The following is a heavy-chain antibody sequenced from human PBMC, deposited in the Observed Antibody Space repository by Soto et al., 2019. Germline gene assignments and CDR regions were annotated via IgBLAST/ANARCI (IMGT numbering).Heavy chain of an antibody. V-gene: IGHV1-18*01. J-gene: IGHJ4*02. Sequence: ASVKVSCKASGYTFTTYDISWVRQAPGQGLEWMGRISTYNGNTNFAQKLEGRVTMTTATSTNTVFLELRSLKSDDTAIYYCARDRLRGYDSSGFYSWGQGTMVTFSS. CDR1: GYTFTTYD. CDR3: ARDRLRGYDSSGFYS. D-gene: IGHD3-22*01. CDR2: ISTYNGNT.